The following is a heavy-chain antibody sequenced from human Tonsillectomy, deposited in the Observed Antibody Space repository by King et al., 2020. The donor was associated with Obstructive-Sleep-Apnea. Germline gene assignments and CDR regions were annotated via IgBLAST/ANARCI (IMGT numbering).Heavy chain of an antibody. V-gene: IGHV6-1*01. J-gene: IGHJ4*02. CDR2: TYYRSKWFN. D-gene: IGHD6-13*01. Sequence: VQLQQSGPGLVKPSQTLSLTCAISGDSVSSNSAAWNWIRQSPSRGLEWLGRTYYRSKWFNNYADSMNSRITINPDTSKNQFSLHLTSVTPEDTAVYYCARTIPYSSSFRYFDFWGQGTLVTVSS. CDR3: ARTIPYSSSFRYFDF. CDR1: GDSVSSNSAA.